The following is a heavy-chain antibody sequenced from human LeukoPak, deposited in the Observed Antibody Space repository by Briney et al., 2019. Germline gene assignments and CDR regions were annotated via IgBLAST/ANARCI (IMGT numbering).Heavy chain of an antibody. J-gene: IGHJ4*02. CDR1: GFTFSSYE. CDR3: VRKGNFDT. CDR2: ITDDGETT. V-gene: IGHV3-48*03. Sequence: GGSLRLSCVASGFTFSSYEMSWIRQAPGKGLEWISYITDDGETTYYGDSVRGRFVISRDNAKNSLYLQLNSPGVQDTAVYYCVRKGNFDTWGQGTLVTVSS.